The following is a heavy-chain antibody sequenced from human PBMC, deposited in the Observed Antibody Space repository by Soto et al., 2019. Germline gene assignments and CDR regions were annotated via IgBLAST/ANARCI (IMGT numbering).Heavy chain of an antibody. V-gene: IGHV3-9*01. J-gene: IGHJ6*03. CDR2: ISWNSGSI. Sequence: SLRLSCAASGFTFDDYAMHWVRQAPGKGLEWVSGISWNSGSIGYADSVKGRFTISRDNAKNSLYLQMNSLRAEDTALYYCAKDKVYYYYYMDVWGKGTTVTVSS. CDR1: GFTFDDYA. CDR3: AKDKVYYYYYMDV.